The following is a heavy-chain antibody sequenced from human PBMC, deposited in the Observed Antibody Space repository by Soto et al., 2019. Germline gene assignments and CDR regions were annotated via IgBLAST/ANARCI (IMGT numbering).Heavy chain of an antibody. CDR3: ARHLAACDL. D-gene: IGHD6-25*01. CDR2: INPTGGST. V-gene: IGHV1-46*01. J-gene: IGHJ4*02. CDR1: GYIFINYY. Sequence: QVHLVQSGAEVKKPGASVKVSCKASGYIFINYYIHWVRQAPGHGLECMAIINPTGGSTNYAQKFPSRVTFTMDTPTSTVYMELSTLTSEDTAMYYCARHLAACDLWGQGTLVTVSS.